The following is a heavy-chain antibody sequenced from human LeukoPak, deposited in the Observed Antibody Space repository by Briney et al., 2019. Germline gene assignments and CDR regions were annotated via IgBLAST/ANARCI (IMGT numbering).Heavy chain of an antibody. V-gene: IGHV3-53*01. D-gene: IGHD3-10*01. CDR1: GFTVSSNY. J-gene: IGHJ6*02. Sequence: GGSLRLSCAASGFTVSSNYMTWVRQAPGKGLEWVSFIYNGGNTYYADSVKGRFTISRDSSKNALYQMNSLRVEDTALYYCSKGRGGVWGQGTTVTVSS. CDR3: SKGRGGV. CDR2: IYNGGNT.